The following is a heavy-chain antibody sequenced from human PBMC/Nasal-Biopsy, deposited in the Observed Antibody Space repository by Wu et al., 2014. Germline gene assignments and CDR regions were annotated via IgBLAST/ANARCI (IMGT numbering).Heavy chain of an antibody. V-gene: IGHV4-59*12. CDR2: ISYSGST. CDR1: GGSINTYY. J-gene: IGHJ5*02. Sequence: TLSLTCTVSGGSINTYYWGWVRQPPGKGLEWIGHISYSGSTTYSRSLKGRISLSVDTSNKQFSLNLKSVTAADTAVYYCASKSITTYAAGYDPWGQGTLVTVSS. D-gene: IGHD3-3*01. CDR3: ASKSITTYAAGYDP.